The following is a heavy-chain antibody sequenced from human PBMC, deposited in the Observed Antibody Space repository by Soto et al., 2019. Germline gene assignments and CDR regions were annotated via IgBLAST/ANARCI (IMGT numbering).Heavy chain of an antibody. CDR1: GYTFTRYG. J-gene: IGHJ4*02. CDR2: ISAYNGNT. Sequence: SVKVSCKASGYTFTRYGISWLRQAPGQGLEWMGWISAYNGNTNYAQKLQGRVTMTTDTSTSTAYMELRSLRSDDTAVYYCARDLGIAVAGTVGDFDDWGQGTLVTVSS. CDR3: ARDLGIAVAGTVGDFDD. V-gene: IGHV1-18*04. D-gene: IGHD6-19*01.